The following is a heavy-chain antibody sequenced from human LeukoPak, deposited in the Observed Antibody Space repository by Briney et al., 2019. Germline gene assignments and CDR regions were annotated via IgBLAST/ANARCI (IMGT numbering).Heavy chain of an antibody. J-gene: IGHJ1*01. CDR1: GFTFSDYY. D-gene: IGHD5-12*01. CDR2: ISSSGSTI. CDR3: ARVATTEYFQH. V-gene: IGHV3-11*01. Sequence: GGSLRLSCAASGFTFSDYYMSWIRQAPGKGLEWVSYISSSGSTIYYADSVKGRFTISRDNAKNSLYLQMNRLRAEDTAVYYCARVATTEYFQHWGQGTLVTVSS.